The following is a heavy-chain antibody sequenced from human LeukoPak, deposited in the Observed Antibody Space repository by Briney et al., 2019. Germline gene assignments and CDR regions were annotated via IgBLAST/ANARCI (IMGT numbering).Heavy chain of an antibody. CDR2: IYYSGST. V-gene: IGHV4-31*03. CDR1: GGSISSGGYY. D-gene: IGHD3-22*01. CDR3: ARYYYDSSGYYYSHFDY. Sequence: SETPSLTCTVSGGSISSGGYYWCWIRQHPGKGLEWIGYIYYSGSTYYNPSLKSRVTISVDTSKNQFSLKLSSVTAADTAVYYCARYYYDSSGYYYSHFDYWGQGTLVTVSS. J-gene: IGHJ4*02.